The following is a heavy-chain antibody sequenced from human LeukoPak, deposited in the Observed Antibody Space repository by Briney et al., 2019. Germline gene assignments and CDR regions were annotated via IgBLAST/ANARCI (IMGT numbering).Heavy chain of an antibody. D-gene: IGHD3-3*01. Sequence: GASVKVSCKASGYSFITHGITWVRQAPGQGLQWAGWISTYTGNAHYAQRLQDRVTLSKDTATTTAYLEVRNLRSDDTAVYYCARDLAVLGVVFTSYMDVWGKGTPVIVSS. V-gene: IGHV1-18*01. CDR3: ARDLAVLGVVFTSYMDV. CDR2: ISTYTGNA. CDR1: GYSFITHG. J-gene: IGHJ6*03.